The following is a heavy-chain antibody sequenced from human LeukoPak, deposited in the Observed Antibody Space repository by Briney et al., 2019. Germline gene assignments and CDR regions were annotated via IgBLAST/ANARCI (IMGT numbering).Heavy chain of an antibody. V-gene: IGHV1-8*02. Sequence: ALRRPCCSASRYPFSPSEITRVPQATGQGLEGMGWINYNSGSTDYAQKLQSRVTMSMNTPISTAYMELSSLRAEDTAVYYCARGGWDRGNYRIEFWGQGTLVTASS. J-gene: IGHJ4*02. CDR1: RYPFSPSE. CDR3: ARGGWDRGNYRIEF. CDR2: INYNSGST. D-gene: IGHD1-7*01.